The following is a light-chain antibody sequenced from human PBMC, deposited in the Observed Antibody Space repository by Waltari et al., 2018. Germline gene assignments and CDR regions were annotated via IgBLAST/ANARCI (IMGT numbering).Light chain of an antibody. Sequence: EIVLTQSPGTLSLSPGERATLSCRATQSVSSNYLAWYQQKPGQAPRLLIYDASNRATGIPDRFSGSWSGTDFTLTISRLDPEDFAVYYCQQYGSSPLTFGGGTKVEIK. CDR2: DAS. V-gene: IGKV3-20*01. CDR3: QQYGSSPLT. J-gene: IGKJ4*01. CDR1: QSVSSNY.